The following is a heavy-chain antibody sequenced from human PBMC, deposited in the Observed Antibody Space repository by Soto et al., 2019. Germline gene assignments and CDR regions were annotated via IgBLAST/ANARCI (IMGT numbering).Heavy chain of an antibody. CDR2: IKQDGSEK. CDR3: ARDRILLWFGELPYYFDY. CDR1: GFTFSSYW. Sequence: GGSLRLSCAASGFTFSSYWMSWVRQAPGKGLEWVVNIKQDGSEKYYVDSVKGRFTISRDNAKNSLYLQMNSLRAEDTAVYYCARDRILLWFGELPYYFDYWGQGTLVTVSS. J-gene: IGHJ4*02. D-gene: IGHD3-10*01. V-gene: IGHV3-7*05.